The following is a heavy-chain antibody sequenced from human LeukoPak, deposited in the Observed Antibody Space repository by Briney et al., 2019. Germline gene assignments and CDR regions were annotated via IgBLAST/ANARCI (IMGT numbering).Heavy chain of an antibody. V-gene: IGHV3-9*03. CDR3: AKARVGWELLEAFDI. CDR2: ISWNSGSI. CDR1: GFTFDDYA. J-gene: IGHJ3*02. D-gene: IGHD1-26*01. Sequence: GGSLRLSCAASGFTFDDYAMHWVRQAPGKGLEWVSGISWNSGSIGYADSVKGRFTISRDNAKNSLYLQMNSLRAEDMALYYCAKARVGWELLEAFDIWGQGTMVTVSS.